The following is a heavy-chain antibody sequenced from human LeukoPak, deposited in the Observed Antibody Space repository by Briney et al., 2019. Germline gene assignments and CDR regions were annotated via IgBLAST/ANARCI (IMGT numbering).Heavy chain of an antibody. CDR2: IYYSGST. CDR1: GGSISSSSYY. J-gene: IGHJ4*02. CDR3: ARRRGSGSTQVFDY. D-gene: IGHD6-19*01. Sequence: SETLSLTCAVSGGSISSSSYYWGWIRQPPGKGLEWIGSIYYSGSTYYNPSLKSRVTISVDTSKNQFSLKLSSVTAADTAVYYCARRRGSGSTQVFDYWGQGTLVTVSS. V-gene: IGHV4-39*01.